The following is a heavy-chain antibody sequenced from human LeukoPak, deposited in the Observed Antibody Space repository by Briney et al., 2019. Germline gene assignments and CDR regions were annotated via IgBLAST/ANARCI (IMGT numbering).Heavy chain of an antibody. J-gene: IGHJ4*02. CDR1: GYTFTSYY. V-gene: IGHV1-46*01. D-gene: IGHD2-2*03. CDR2: INPSGGST. CDR3: ARDDRVDVEVVPAAFLDY. Sequence: ASVKVSCKASGYTFTSYYMHWVRQAPGQGLEWMGIINPSGGSTSSAQKFQGRVTMTRDTSTSTFYMELSSLRFEDTAVYYCARDDRVDVEVVPAAFLDYWGQGTLVTVSS.